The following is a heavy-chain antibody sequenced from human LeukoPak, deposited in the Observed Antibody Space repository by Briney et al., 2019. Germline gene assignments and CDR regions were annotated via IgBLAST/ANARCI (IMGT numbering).Heavy chain of an antibody. CDR1: GFTFSSYS. J-gene: IGHJ6*02. D-gene: IGHD2-2*01. V-gene: IGHV3-21*01. CDR3: ASHFLVPAARYYGMDV. Sequence: PGGSLRLSCAASGFTFSSYSMNWVRQAPGKGLEWVSSISSSSSYIYYADSVKGRFTISRDNAKNSLYLQMNSLRAEDTAVYYCASHFLVPAARYYGMDVWGQGTTVTVSS. CDR2: ISSSSSYI.